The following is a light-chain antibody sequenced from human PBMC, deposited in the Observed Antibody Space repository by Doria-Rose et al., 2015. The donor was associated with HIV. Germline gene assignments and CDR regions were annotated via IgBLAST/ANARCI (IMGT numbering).Light chain of an antibody. CDR2: WAS. CDR3: QQYYDTPS. CDR1: QSLLHTPKNY. V-gene: IGKV4-1*01. Sequence: DIRLTQSPESLGMSLGERATLNCKSNQSLLHTPKNYLAWYQQKPGQPPNLLIYWASTRQSGVPARFSGSGSGTDFTLTISSLEAEGVAVYYCQQYYDTPSFGPGTTVDIK. J-gene: IGKJ3*01.